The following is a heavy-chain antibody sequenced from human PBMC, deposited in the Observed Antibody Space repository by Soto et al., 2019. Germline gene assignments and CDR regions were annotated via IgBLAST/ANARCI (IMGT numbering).Heavy chain of an antibody. V-gene: IGHV3-23*01. CDR3: AKYIDYYDSSGPDY. D-gene: IGHD3-22*01. J-gene: IGHJ4*02. CDR1: GFTFSSYA. CDR2: ISGSGGST. Sequence: GGSLRLSCAASGFTFSSYAMSWVRQAPGKGLEWVSAISGSGGSTYYADSVKGRFTISRDNSKNTLYLQMNSLRAEDTAVYYSAKYIDYYDSSGPDYWGQGTLVTVYS.